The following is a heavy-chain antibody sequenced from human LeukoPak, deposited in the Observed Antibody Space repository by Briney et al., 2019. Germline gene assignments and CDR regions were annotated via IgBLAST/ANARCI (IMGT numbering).Heavy chain of an antibody. D-gene: IGHD3-10*01. CDR2: FFYNGNT. J-gene: IGHJ4*02. CDR1: GGSISSSTFY. V-gene: IGHV4-39*07. Sequence: SETLSLTCTVSGGSISSSTFYWGWIRQPPGKGQEWIGSFFYNGNTYYNPSLKSRVTISVDTSENQFSLKLSSVTAADTAVYYCARDWRGSVSMAARDYWGQGTLVTVSS. CDR3: ARDWRGSVSMAARDY.